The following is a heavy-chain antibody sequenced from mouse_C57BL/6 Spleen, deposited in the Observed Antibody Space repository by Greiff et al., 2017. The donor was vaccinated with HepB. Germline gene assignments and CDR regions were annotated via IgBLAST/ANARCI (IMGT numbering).Heavy chain of an antibody. J-gene: IGHJ1*03. V-gene: IGHV6-6*01. CDR2: IRNKANNHAT. CDR3: TMRITTVVAEYFDV. D-gene: IGHD1-1*01. Sequence: EVKVEESGGGLVQPGGSMKLSCAASGFTFSDAWMDWVRQSPEKGLEWVAEIRNKANNHATYYAESVKGRFTISRDDSKSSVYLQMNSLRAEDTDIYYCTMRITTVVAEYFDVWGTGTTVTVSS. CDR1: GFTFSDAW.